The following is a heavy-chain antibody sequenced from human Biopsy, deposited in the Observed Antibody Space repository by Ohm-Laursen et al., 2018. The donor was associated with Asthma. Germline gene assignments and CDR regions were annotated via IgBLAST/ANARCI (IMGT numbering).Heavy chain of an antibody. CDR1: GFTFSSYS. Sequence: SLRLSCSASGFTFSSYSMNWVRQAPGKGLEWVSSISSSSSHIYYADSVKGRFTISRDNAKNSLYLQMNSLRAEDMAVYYCARDGTDMNEAMPKDYWGQGTLVTVSS. V-gene: IGHV3-21*01. J-gene: IGHJ4*02. CDR3: ARDGTDMNEAMPKDY. CDR2: ISSSSSHI. D-gene: IGHD2-2*01.